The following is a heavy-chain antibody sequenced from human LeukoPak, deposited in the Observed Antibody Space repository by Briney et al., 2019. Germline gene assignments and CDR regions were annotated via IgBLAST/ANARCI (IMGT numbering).Heavy chain of an antibody. V-gene: IGHV1-18*01. Sequence: ASVTVSCTASGYTFTSYGISRVRQAPGQGLEWMAWISAYNGNTNYAQKLQGRVTMTTDTSTSTAYMELRSLRSDDPAVYYCARADSGNYYYYYGMDVWGQGTTVTVSS. CDR1: GYTFTSYG. CDR3: ARADSGNYYYYYGMDV. J-gene: IGHJ6*02. CDR2: ISAYNGNT. D-gene: IGHD6-13*01.